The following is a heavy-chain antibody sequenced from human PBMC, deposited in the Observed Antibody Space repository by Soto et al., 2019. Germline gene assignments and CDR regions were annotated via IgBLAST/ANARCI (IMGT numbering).Heavy chain of an antibody. Sequence: GSSVKVSCKASGGTFSSYAISWVRQAPGQGLEWMGGIIPIFGTANYAQKFQGRVTITADESTSTAYMELSSLRSEDTAVYYCAKAEGYCTNGVCYHEYYYYYGMDVWGQGTTVTVSS. CDR3: AKAEGYCTNGVCYHEYYYYYGMDV. CDR2: IIPIFGTA. J-gene: IGHJ6*02. CDR1: GGTFSSYA. V-gene: IGHV1-69*13. D-gene: IGHD2-8*01.